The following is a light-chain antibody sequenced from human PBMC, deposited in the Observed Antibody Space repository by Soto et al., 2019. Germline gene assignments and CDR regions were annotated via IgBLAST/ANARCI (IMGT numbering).Light chain of an antibody. CDR1: SSDVGGYNY. V-gene: IGLV2-14*01. J-gene: IGLJ3*02. Sequence: QSVLTQSASVSGSPGQSITISCTGTSSDVGGYNYVSWYQQHPGKAPKLIIYDVSNRPSGVSTRFSGSKSGNTASLTISGLQAEDEADYSCSSYTSTNSWVFGGGTKVNVL. CDR3: SSYTSTNSWV. CDR2: DVS.